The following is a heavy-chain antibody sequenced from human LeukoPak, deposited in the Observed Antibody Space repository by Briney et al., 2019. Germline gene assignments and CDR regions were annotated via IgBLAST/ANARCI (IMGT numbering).Heavy chain of an antibody. CDR3: LGELAHSCISANYFDL. V-gene: IGHV4-39*01. CDR2: INYSTST. J-gene: IGHJ4*02. D-gene: IGHD2-2*01. Sequence: PSETLSLTRTISGLSFGTTSADSAWVRQPPGKGLEWIATINYSTSTYYNPSVLSRVSISVDPSKHKFSLSLTSVTPADTSVYECLGELAHSCISANYFDLWGQGILVIVSS. CDR1: GLSFGTTSAD.